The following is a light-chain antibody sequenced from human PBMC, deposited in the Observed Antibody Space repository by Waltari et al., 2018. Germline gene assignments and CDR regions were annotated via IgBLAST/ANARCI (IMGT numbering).Light chain of an antibody. J-gene: IGKJ1*01. CDR3: QNHERLPAV. CDR2: EAS. Sequence: EIVLTQSPGTLSLFPGERATLSSRASQSISRFLAWYQQKPGQAPRLLIYEASNMATGIPDRFSGSGSVTDFSLTISRLEPEDFAVYFCQNHERLPAVFGQGTKVEIK. V-gene: IGKV3-20*01. CDR1: QSISRF.